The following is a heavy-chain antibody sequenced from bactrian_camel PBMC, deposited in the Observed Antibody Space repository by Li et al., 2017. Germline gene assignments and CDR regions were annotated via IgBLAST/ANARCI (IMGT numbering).Heavy chain of an antibody. V-gene: IGHV3S26*01. CDR1: GDTDSNYC. D-gene: IGHD1*01. CDR2: IDDDGTA. CDR3: AANRLDGDWHAARYRY. J-gene: IGHJ4*01. Sequence: VQLVESGGDSVQAGGSLRLSCAISGDTDSNYCMAWFRQAPGKGREGVAGIDDDGTASYGNFVKGRFTVSQDDDKNTLYLQMDTLKPEDTAMYYCAANRLDGDWHAARYRYWGQGTQVTVS.